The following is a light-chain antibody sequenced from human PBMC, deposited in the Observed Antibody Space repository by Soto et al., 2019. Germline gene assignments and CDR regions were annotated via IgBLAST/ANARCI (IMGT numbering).Light chain of an antibody. V-gene: IGKV1-27*01. CDR2: AXS. Sequence: DFQMTQSPSALSASVGGTVTLTCRASQGFTNYLAWYQQKPGXXPXLLMYAXSTLQSGVPPRFSGSGSGTHFTLTISSVQPEDAATYYCQKYNTAPCTLRQGTPLGIK. CDR3: QKYNTAPCT. CDR1: QGFTNY. J-gene: IGKJ5*01.